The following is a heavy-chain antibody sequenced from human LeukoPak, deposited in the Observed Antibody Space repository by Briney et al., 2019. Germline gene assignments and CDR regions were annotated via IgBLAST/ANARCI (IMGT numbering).Heavy chain of an antibody. V-gene: IGHV1-2*02. D-gene: IGHD3-22*01. Sequence: ASVKVSCKASGYTFTGYYMHWVRQAPGQGLEWMVWINPNSGGTNYAQKFQGRVTMTRDTSISTAYMELSRLRSDATAVYYCARLVKGYYYDSSGYFSHWGQGTLVTVSS. CDR1: GYTFTGYY. CDR3: ARLVKGYYYDSSGYFSH. CDR2: INPNSGGT. J-gene: IGHJ4*02.